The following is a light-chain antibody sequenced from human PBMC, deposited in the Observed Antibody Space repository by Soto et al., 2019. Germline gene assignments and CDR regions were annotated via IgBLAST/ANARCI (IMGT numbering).Light chain of an antibody. CDR2: AAS. CDR3: LQDYNSLRT. V-gene: IGKV1-6*01. CDR1: QGIRND. Sequence: AIQXTXXXXSLSASVGDRVTITCRASQGIRNDLGWYQQKPGKAPKLLIYAASSLQSGVPSRFSGSGSGTDFTLTISSLQPEDVATYYCLQDYNSLRTFGQGTKVEIK. J-gene: IGKJ1*01.